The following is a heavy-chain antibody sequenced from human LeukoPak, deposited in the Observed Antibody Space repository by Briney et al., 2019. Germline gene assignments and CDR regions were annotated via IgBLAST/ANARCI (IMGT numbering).Heavy chain of an antibody. Sequence: SETLSLTCTVSGDSINSHYWIWIRQPPGKGVEWIGFIYYSGSTNYNPSPKSRVTISVDTSKNQFSLKLSSVTAADTAVYYCARVRADIAARPFDCWGQGTLVTVSS. CDR1: GDSINSHY. CDR2: IYYSGST. V-gene: IGHV4-59*11. D-gene: IGHD6-6*01. J-gene: IGHJ4*02. CDR3: ARVRADIAARPFDC.